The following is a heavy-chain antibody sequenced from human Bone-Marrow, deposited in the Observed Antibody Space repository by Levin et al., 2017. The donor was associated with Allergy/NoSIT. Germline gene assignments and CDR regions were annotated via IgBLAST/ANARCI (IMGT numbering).Heavy chain of an antibody. J-gene: IGHJ6*02. CDR3: ARENLNITMVRGVIITYYYDGMDV. V-gene: IGHV1-2*04. D-gene: IGHD3-10*01. CDR1: GYTFTGYY. Sequence: ASVKVSCKASGYTFTGYYMHWVRQAPGQGLEWMGWINPNSGGTNYAQKFQGWVTMTRDTSISTAYMELSRLRSDDTAVYYCARENLNITMVRGVIITYYYDGMDVWGQGTTVTVSS. CDR2: INPNSGGT.